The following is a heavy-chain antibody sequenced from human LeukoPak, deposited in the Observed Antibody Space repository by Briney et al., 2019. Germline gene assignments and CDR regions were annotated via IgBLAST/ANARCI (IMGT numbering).Heavy chain of an antibody. Sequence: GGSLRLSCAGSGFTFSNYAMNWVRQAPGKGLEWVSSISHSGSLSYADSVKGRFTISRDNSMNTLYLQMSSLTAEDTAIYYCAKELTERWLIDAFDIWGQGTMVTVSS. V-gene: IGHV3-23*01. CDR3: AKELTERWLIDAFDI. CDR1: GFTFSNYA. D-gene: IGHD5-24*01. J-gene: IGHJ3*02. CDR2: ISHSGSL.